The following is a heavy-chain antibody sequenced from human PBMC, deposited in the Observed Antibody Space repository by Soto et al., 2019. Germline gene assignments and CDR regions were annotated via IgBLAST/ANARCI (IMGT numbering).Heavy chain of an antibody. D-gene: IGHD2-15*01. Sequence: TSETLSLTCAVSGGSIISGGYSWSWIRQPPGKGLEWIGYIYSGTTHYNPSLESRVTIAMDRSKNQVSLSLKSVTAADTAVYYCAREDSGAFFDFWAQGTLVTFSS. CDR2: IYSGTT. V-gene: IGHV4-30-2*01. J-gene: IGHJ4*02. CDR3: AREDSGAFFDF. CDR1: GGSIISGGYS.